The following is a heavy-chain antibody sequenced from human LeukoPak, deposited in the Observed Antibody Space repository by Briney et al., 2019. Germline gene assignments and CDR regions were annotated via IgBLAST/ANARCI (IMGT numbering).Heavy chain of an antibody. CDR1: GYSLTELA. CDR2: SDPEDVKT. Sequence: ASVKVSCKISGYSLTELAIHWVRQAPGKGLEWMGGSDPEDVKTSFAEKFQGRVTFTEDTSTDTAFLELSRLRSDDTAVYYCATFQAYANSGHLRPYFDYWGQGTLVTVSS. CDR3: ATFQAYANSGHLRPYFDY. D-gene: IGHD3-22*01. J-gene: IGHJ4*02. V-gene: IGHV1-24*01.